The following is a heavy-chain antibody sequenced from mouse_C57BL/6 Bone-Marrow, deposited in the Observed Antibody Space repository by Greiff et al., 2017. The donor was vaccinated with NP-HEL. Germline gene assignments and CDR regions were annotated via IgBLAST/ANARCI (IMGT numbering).Heavy chain of an antibody. J-gene: IGHJ4*01. D-gene: IGHD2-3*01. Sequence: EVQRVESGGDLVKPGGSLKLSCAASGFTFSSYGMSWVRQTPDKRLEWVATISSGGSYTYYPDSVKGRFTISRDNAKNTLYLQMSSLKSEDTAMYYGARHAGLLQGSAMDYWGQGTSVTVAS. V-gene: IGHV5-6*01. CDR2: ISSGGSYT. CDR3: ARHAGLLQGSAMDY. CDR1: GFTFSSYG.